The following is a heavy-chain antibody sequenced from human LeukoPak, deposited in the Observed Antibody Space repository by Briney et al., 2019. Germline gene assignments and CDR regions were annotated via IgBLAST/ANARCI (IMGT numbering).Heavy chain of an antibody. CDR3: ARAVVPAARIFDY. CDR1: GGSISSYY. V-gene: IGHV4-4*09. J-gene: IGHJ4*02. D-gene: IGHD2-2*01. CDR2: IYTSGST. Sequence: SETLSLTCTVSGGSISSYYWSWIRQPPGKGLEWIGYIYTSGSTNYNPSLKSRVTISVGTSKNQFSLKLSSVTAADTAVYYCARAVVPAARIFDYWGQGTLVTVSS.